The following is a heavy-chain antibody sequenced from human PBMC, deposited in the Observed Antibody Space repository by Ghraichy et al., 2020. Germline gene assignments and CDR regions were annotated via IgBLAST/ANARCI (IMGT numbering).Heavy chain of an antibody. V-gene: IGHV4-59*01. Sequence: SETLSLTCTVSGASIRSNYWSWIRQPPGEGLEWIGDINYSGSTNYNPSLKSRVTISIDTSKNQLSLKLTSVTAADTAVYYCARAGGIAARPLDLDHWGQGTLVTVAS. CDR2: INYSGST. CDR3: ARAGGIAARPLDLDH. J-gene: IGHJ4*02. D-gene: IGHD6-6*01. CDR1: GASIRSNY.